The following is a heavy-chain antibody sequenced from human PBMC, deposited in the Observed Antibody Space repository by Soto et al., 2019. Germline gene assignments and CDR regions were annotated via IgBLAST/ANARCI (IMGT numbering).Heavy chain of an antibody. J-gene: IGHJ4*02. CDR3: ARVLLLPNPAADF. V-gene: IGHV1-18*04. D-gene: IGHD2-21*01. Sequence: QVHLVQSGAEVRKPGASVKVSCKTSGYTFTTYGIIWVRQAPGQHLEWLGWISARNGDTNHAQGFQGRVTLTTDTSTSTAYMELKNLRSDDTAVYFCARVLLLPNPAADFWGQGTLVTVSS. CDR1: GYTFTTYG. CDR2: ISARNGDT.